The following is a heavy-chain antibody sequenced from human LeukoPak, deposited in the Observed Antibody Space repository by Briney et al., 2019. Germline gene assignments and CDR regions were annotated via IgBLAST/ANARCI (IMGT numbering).Heavy chain of an antibody. Sequence: AGGSLRLSRAASGFSLSSYGLNWVRQAPGKGLEGVSYSSSGGASTYYADSVKGRFTISRGNAKNSLYLQMNSLRDEDTAVYYCAREYSGVFDDCGQGTLVTVSS. CDR3: AREYSGVFDD. V-gene: IGHV3-48*03. CDR2: SSSGGAST. D-gene: IGHD5-12*01. J-gene: IGHJ4*02. CDR1: GFSLSSYG.